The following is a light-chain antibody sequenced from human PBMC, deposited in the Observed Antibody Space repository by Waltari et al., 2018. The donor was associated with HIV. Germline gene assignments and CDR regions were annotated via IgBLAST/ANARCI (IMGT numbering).Light chain of an antibody. V-gene: IGLV3-1*01. CDR2: QDT. CDR3: QAWDSNLHV. Sequence: SYELAQPPFVSVSPGQTTSITCSRDRLGDKSVFWYRQKPAKSPVLVFHQDTKRPPGIPERFSGSHSGDTATLTISGAQAVDEATYYCQAWDSNLHVFGSGTKVTVL. J-gene: IGLJ1*01. CDR1: RLGDKS.